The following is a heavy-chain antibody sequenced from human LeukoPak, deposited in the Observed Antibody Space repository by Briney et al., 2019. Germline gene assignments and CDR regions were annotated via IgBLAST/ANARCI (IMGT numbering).Heavy chain of an antibody. CDR1: GFTFSGFW. Sequence: GGSLRLSCAVSGFTFSGFWMSWSRQAPGKGLEWVASINSDGSEGYYADVVKGRFTISRDSAKNSLYLQMNSLRVEDTAVYYCARDHNYGSDYWGQGTLVTVTS. CDR2: INSDGSEG. V-gene: IGHV3-7*03. D-gene: IGHD5-18*01. J-gene: IGHJ4*02. CDR3: ARDHNYGSDY.